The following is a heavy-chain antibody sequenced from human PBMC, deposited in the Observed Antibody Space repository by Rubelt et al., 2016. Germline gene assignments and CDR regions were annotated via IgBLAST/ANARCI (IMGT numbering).Heavy chain of an antibody. J-gene: IGHJ5*02. V-gene: IGHV3-74*01. CDR1: GFTLNNYW. CDR3: ARDNTMVRFDP. D-gene: IGHD3-10*01. CDR2: IKYDGSAT. Sequence: GFTLNNYWMHWVRQAPGKGLVWVSEIKYDGSATNYADSVKGRFTISRDSAMSTLYLQMNSLRVEDTAVYYCARDNTMVRFDPWGQGTLVTVSS.